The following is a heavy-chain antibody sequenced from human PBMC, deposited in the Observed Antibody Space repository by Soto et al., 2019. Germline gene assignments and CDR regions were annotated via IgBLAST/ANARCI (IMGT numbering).Heavy chain of an antibody. CDR2: INAGNGDT. V-gene: IGHV1-3*01. CDR1: GNTYTTYP. D-gene: IGHD5-12*01. J-gene: IGHJ5*02. CDR3: ARAISGYDT. Sequence: QVQLVQSGAEVKKPGASVKISCKASGNTYTTYPIHWVRQAPGQGLEWMGWINAGNGDTRYSQRFQGRVTLTRDTSATTTDMDLSSRRSEDTSIYYCARAISGYDTWGQGALVTVSS.